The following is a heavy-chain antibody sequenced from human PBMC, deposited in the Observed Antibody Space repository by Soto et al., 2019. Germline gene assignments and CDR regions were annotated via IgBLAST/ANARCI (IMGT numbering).Heavy chain of an antibody. D-gene: IGHD5-18*01. V-gene: IGHV3-23*01. J-gene: IGHJ6*01. CDR1: GFTFSSYA. Sequence: PGGSLRLSCAASGFTFSSYAMSWVRQAPGKGLEWVSAISGSGGSTYYADSVKGRFTISRDNSKNTLYLQMNSLRAEDTAVYYCAKDGGQDTAMVFYYYYYGMDVWGQGTTVTVS. CDR3: AKDGGQDTAMVFYYYYYGMDV. CDR2: ISGSGGST.